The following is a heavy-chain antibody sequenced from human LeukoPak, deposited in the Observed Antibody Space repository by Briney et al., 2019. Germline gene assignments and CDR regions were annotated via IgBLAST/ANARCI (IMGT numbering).Heavy chain of an antibody. CDR1: GFTFSNYW. V-gene: IGHV3-74*03. D-gene: IGHD3-10*01. CDR3: ARDKKSGESSEIDY. J-gene: IGHJ4*02. CDR2: INRDGSAT. Sequence: RTAASLRLSCAASGFTFSNYWVHWARQAPGKGLAWVSRINRDGSATKYADSVKGRFTVSRDNAKNTLNLQMNSLRAEDTAVYYCARDKKSGESSEIDYWGQGTLVTVSS.